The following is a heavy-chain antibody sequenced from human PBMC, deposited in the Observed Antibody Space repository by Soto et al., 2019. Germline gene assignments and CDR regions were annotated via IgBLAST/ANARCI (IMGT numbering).Heavy chain of an antibody. CDR3: ARWVAGRQYDY. CDR1: GFTFSSYS. V-gene: IGHV3-21*01. Sequence: EVQLVESGGGLVKPGGSLRLSCAASGFTFSSYSMNWVRQAPGKGLEWVSSISSSSSYIYYADSVKGRFTISRDNAKNSRYLQMNSLRAEDTAVYYCARWVAGRQYDYWGQGTLVTVSS. CDR2: ISSSSSYI. J-gene: IGHJ4*02. D-gene: IGHD6-6*01.